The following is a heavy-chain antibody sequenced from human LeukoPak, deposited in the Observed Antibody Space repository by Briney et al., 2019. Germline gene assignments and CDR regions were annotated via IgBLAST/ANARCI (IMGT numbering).Heavy chain of an antibody. CDR1: GFTFSSYE. D-gene: IGHD2/OR15-2a*01. J-gene: IGHJ5*02. V-gene: IGHV3-48*03. CDR2: ISSSGSTI. CDR3: ASLYAFRNWFDP. Sequence: AGGSLRLSCAAPGFTFSSYEMNWVRQAPGKGLEWVSYISSSGSTIYYADSVKGRFTISRDNAKNSLYLQMNSLRAEDTAVYYCASLYAFRNWFDPWGQGTLVTVSS.